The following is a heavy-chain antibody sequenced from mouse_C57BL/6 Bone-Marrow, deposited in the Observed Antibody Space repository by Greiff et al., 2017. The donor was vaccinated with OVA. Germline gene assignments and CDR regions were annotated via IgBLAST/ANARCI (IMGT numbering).Heavy chain of an antibody. CDR1: GYTFTNYW. CDR3: ARRDYKGYYAMDN. Sequence: VQLQQSGAELVRPGTSVKMSCKASGYTFTNYWIGWAKQRPGHGLEWIGDIYPGGGYTNYNEKFKGKATLTADKSSSTAYMQFSSLTSEDSAIYYSARRDYKGYYAMDNWGQGTSDTASS. J-gene: IGHJ4*01. CDR2: IYPGGGYT. V-gene: IGHV1-63*01. D-gene: IGHD2-12*01.